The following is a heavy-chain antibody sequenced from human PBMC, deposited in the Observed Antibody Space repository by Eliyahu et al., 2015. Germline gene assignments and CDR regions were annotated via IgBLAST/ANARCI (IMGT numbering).Heavy chain of an antibody. CDR1: GGSFSRYS. CDR3: ARGTFDHNHLEYYSDMDV. CDR2: IIPGLDIT. D-gene: IGHD3-16*01. J-gene: IGHJ6*03. V-gene: IGHV1-69*02. Sequence: KASGGSFSRYSFNWVRQAPGQGFEWMGRIIPGLDITNYGQRFQDRLTITASRSTSTAYMELKRLGSQDTAVYFCARGTFDHNHLEYYSDMDVWGKGTTVTVSS.